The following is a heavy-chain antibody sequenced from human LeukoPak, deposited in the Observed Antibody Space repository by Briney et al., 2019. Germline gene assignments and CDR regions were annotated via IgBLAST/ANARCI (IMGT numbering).Heavy chain of an antibody. CDR3: ARQGNWFDP. CDR2: IYPVNSDT. V-gene: IGHV5-51*01. CDR1: GYIFTNYW. Sequence: GESLKISFKGSGYIFTNYWIAWVRQMPGKGLEWMGIIYPVNSDTRYSPSFQGQVTISADKSISTAYLQWSSLKASDTAMYYCARQGNWFDPWGQGTLVTVSS. J-gene: IGHJ5*02.